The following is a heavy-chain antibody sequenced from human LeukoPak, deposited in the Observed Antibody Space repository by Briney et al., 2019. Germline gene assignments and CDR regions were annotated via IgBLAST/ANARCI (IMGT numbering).Heavy chain of an antibody. D-gene: IGHD6-25*01. CDR3: ARAAPRPRAPPPHFDY. J-gene: IGHJ4*02. Sequence: SETLSLTCTVSGYSISSGYYWGWIRQPPGKGLEWIGSIYHSGSTYYNPSLKSRVTISVDTSKNQFSLKLSSVTAADTAVYYCARAAPRPRAPPPHFDYWGQGTLVTVSS. CDR1: GYSISSGYY. V-gene: IGHV4-38-2*02. CDR2: IYHSGST.